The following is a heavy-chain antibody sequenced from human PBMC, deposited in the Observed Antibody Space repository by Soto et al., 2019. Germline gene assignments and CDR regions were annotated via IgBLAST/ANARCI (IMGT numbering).Heavy chain of an antibody. Sequence: QVQLQESGPGLVKPSETLSLTCTVSGESVSSDSYYWIWIRQPPGKGLEWIGHIYYSGSTNYNPSLQSRVTISVDTSKNQFDLKLSAVTAADTAVYYCARDFCRKLDPWGQGTLVTVSS. J-gene: IGHJ5*02. D-gene: IGHD3-3*01. CDR3: ARDFCRKLDP. CDR2: IYYSGST. V-gene: IGHV4-61*01. CDR1: GESVSSDSYY.